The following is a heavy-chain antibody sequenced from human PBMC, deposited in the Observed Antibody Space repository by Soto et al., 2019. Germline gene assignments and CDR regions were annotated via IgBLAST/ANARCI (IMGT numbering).Heavy chain of an antibody. V-gene: IGHV1-69*13. Sequence: SVKVSFQASFGTSSSSAISWVRQAPGQGLEWMGGIIPIFGTANYAQKFQGGVTITADESTSTAYMELSSLRSEDTAVYYCARATRYSGYDWDFDYWGQGTLVTVSS. D-gene: IGHD5-12*01. CDR3: ARATRYSGYDWDFDY. CDR1: FGTSSSSA. CDR2: IIPIFGTA. J-gene: IGHJ4*02.